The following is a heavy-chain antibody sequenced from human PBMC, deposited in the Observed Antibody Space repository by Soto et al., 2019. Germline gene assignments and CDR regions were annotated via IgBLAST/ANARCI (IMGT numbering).Heavy chain of an antibody. D-gene: IGHD6-19*01. CDR1: GFSLSTTGLC. CDR2: IDWDYDK. V-gene: IGHV2-70*01. J-gene: IGHJ4*02. CDR3: ARMIYSSGWYFDY. Sequence: AGPTPVNPTQTLTLTCTFSGFSLSTTGLCVGWIRQPPGKALEWLALIDWDYDKYYSTSLKTRLTISKDTSRNQVVLTMTDMDPVDTATYYCARMIYSSGWYFDYWGQGTQVNVSS.